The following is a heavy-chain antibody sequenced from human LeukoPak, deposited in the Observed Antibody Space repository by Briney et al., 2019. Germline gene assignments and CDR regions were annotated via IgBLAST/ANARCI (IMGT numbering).Heavy chain of an antibody. CDR1: GFTFSSYA. D-gene: IGHD3-10*01. CDR3: AKDRTKEGWFRVHPVDDAFDI. J-gene: IGHJ3*02. V-gene: IGHV3-23*01. CDR2: ISGSGGST. Sequence: GGSLRLSCAASGFTFSSYAMSWVRQAPGKGLEWVSAISGSGGSTYYADSVKGRFTISRDNSKNTLYLQMNSLRAEDTAVYYCAKDRTKEGWFRVHPVDDAFDIWGQGTMVTVSS.